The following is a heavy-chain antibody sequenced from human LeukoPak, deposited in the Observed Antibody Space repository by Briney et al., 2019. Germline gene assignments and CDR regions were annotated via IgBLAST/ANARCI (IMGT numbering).Heavy chain of an antibody. V-gene: IGHV4-61*02. Sequence: SQTLSLTCTVSGGSISSGSYYWSWIRQPAGKGLEWIGRIYTSGSTNYNPSLKSRVTISVDTSKNQFSLKLSSVTAADTAVYHCARELTIFGVVRSFDYWGQGTLVTVSS. CDR2: IYTSGST. J-gene: IGHJ4*02. CDR3: ARELTIFGVVRSFDY. D-gene: IGHD3-3*01. CDR1: GGSISSGSYY.